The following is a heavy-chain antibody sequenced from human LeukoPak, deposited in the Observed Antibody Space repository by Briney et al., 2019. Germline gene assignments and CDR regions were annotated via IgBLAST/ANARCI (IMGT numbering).Heavy chain of an antibody. CDR1: GFTFSTYD. V-gene: IGHV3-23*01. D-gene: IGHD6-19*01. J-gene: IGHJ4*02. CDR3: ASGGSSGWYFF. Sequence: GGSLRLSCAASGFTFSTYDMSWVRQAPGKGLEWVSAISGSGGSTYYADSVKGRFTISRDNSKNTLYLQMNSLRAEDTAVYYCASGGSSGWYFFWGQGTLVTVSS. CDR2: ISGSGGST.